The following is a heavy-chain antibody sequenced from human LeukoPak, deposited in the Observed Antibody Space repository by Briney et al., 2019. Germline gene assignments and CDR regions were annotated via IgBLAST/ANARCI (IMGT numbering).Heavy chain of an antibody. CDR3: AKDYLRYDILTGLSGMDV. CDR2: ISWNSGSI. Sequence: GRSLRLSCAASGFTFDDYAMHWVRQAPGKGLEWVSGISWNSGSIGYADSVKGRFTISRDNAKNSLYLQMNSLRAEDTALYYCAKDYLRYDILTGLSGMDVWGQGTTVTVSS. J-gene: IGHJ6*02. CDR1: GFTFDDYA. D-gene: IGHD3-9*01. V-gene: IGHV3-9*01.